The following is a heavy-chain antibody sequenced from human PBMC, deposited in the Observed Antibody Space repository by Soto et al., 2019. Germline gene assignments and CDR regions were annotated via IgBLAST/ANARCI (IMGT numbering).Heavy chain of an antibody. V-gene: IGHV3-30*12. CDR3: ARYCSSTSCYIQGPYYYYGMDV. CDR2: ISYDGSNK. J-gene: IGHJ6*02. Sequence: VGSLRLSCAASGFTFSSYGMHWVRQAPGKGLEWVAVISYDGSNKYYEDSVKGRFTISRDNAKNSLYLQMNSLRAEDTAVYYCARYCSSTSCYIQGPYYYYGMDVWGQGTTVTVSS. D-gene: IGHD2-2*02. CDR1: GFTFSSYG.